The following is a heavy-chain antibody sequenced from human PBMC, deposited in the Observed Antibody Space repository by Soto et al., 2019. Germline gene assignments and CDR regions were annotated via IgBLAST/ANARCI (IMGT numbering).Heavy chain of an antibody. D-gene: IGHD1-1*01. CDR2: INPDGRTI. CDR1: AFSFSTSW. V-gene: IGHV3-74*01. CDR3: ATAGHYRFDN. J-gene: IGHJ4*02. Sequence: GGSLRLSCAASAFSFSTSWMHWVRQAPGEGLVWVSRINPDGRTINYADSVKGRFTISRDNAKNTLYLQMNILRVEDTAVYFCATAGHYRFDNWGLGTLVTVSS.